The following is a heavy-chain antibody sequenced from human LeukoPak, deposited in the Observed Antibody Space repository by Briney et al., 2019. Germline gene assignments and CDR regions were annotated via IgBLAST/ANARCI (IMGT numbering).Heavy chain of an antibody. CDR3: ARLSGTYSRGGDH. Sequence: GGSLRFSCTASGFTFSDFHMSWIRQAPGKGLEWVSHISGSGYAIHHPGSVKGRFTISRDNAKNSLYLQMNSLRVEDSAVYYCARLSGTYSRGGDHWGQGTLVTVSS. CDR1: GFTFSDFH. CDR2: ISGSGYAI. D-gene: IGHD1-26*01. J-gene: IGHJ4*02. V-gene: IGHV3-11*01.